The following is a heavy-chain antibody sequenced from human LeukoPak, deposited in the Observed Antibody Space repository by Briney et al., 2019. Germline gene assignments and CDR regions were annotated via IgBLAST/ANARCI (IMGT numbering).Heavy chain of an antibody. CDR3: AHSPEDWNYGDYFDY. J-gene: IGHJ4*02. CDR1: GFSLSTRGVG. D-gene: IGHD1-7*01. Sequence: SGPTLVKPTQTLTLTCTFSGFSLSTRGVGVGWIRQPPAKALEWLALIYWNDDKRYSPSQKSRLTITKDTSKNQVVLTMTNMDPVDTATYYCAHSPEDWNYGDYFDYWGQGTLVTVSS. CDR2: IYWNDDK. V-gene: IGHV2-5*01.